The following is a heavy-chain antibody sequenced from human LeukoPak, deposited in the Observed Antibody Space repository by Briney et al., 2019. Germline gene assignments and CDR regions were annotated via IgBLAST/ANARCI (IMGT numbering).Heavy chain of an antibody. Sequence: PGGSLRLSCAASGFTVSSNYMSWVRQAPGKGLEWVSVIYSGGSTYYADSVKGRFTISRDNSKNTLYLQMNSLRAEDTAVYYCARLNDYGDYSSYYYYGMDVWGQGTTVTVSS. J-gene: IGHJ6*02. D-gene: IGHD4-17*01. CDR1: GFTVSSNY. CDR2: IYSGGST. CDR3: ARLNDYGDYSSYYYYGMDV. V-gene: IGHV3-53*01.